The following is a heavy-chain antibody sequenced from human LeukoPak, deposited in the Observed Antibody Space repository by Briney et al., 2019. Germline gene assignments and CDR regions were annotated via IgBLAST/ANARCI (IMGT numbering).Heavy chain of an antibody. CDR1: GGSISSGSYY. J-gene: IGHJ4*02. CDR3: ARDSRRVLRFLEWLYYFDY. V-gene: IGHV4-61*02. D-gene: IGHD3-3*01. CDR2: IYTSGST. Sequence: PSQTLSLTCTVSGGSISSGSYYWSWIRQPAGKGLEWIGRIYTSGSTNYNPSLKSRVTISVDTSKNQFSLKLSSVTAADTAVYYCARDSRRVLRFLEWLYYFDYWGQGTLVTVSS.